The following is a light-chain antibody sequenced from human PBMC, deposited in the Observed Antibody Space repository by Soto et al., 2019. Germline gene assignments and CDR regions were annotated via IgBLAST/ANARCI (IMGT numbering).Light chain of an antibody. CDR3: QQYYSYPQDFT. J-gene: IGKJ3*01. V-gene: IGKV1-8*01. CDR2: AAS. Sequence: AIRMTQSPSSLSASTGDRVTITCRASQGISSYLAWYQQKPGKAPKLLIYAASTLQSGVPSRFSGSGSGTDFTLTISCLQSEDFATYYCQQYYSYPQDFTFGPGTKVDIK. CDR1: QGISSY.